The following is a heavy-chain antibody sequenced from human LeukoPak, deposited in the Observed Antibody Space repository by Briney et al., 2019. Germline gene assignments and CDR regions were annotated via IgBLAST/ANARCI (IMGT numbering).Heavy chain of an antibody. CDR3: AKNLRGSSSGSN. Sequence: GGSLRLSCAASGFSFSNYGMTWVRQAPGKGLEWISYISSTSKTITYADSVKGRFSISRDNSKNTLYLQMNSLRAEDTAVYYCAKNLRGSSSGSNWGQGTLVTVSS. D-gene: IGHD6-6*01. CDR1: GFSFSNYG. CDR2: ISSTSKTI. V-gene: IGHV3-48*01. J-gene: IGHJ4*02.